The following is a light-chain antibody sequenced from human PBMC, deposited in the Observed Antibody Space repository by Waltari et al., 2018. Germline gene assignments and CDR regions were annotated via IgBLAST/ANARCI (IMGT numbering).Light chain of an antibody. CDR3: QQSDSFPLT. Sequence: DIQMTQSPSSGSAAVGDRVTISCRASQDVGSWLAWYQQRPGKAPNLLIHTASNWQSGVPSRFSGTRSGTEFTLIIDGLQPEDFATYFCQQSDSFPLTFGGGTKLEMK. CDR2: TAS. CDR1: QDVGSW. V-gene: IGKV1-12*01. J-gene: IGKJ4*01.